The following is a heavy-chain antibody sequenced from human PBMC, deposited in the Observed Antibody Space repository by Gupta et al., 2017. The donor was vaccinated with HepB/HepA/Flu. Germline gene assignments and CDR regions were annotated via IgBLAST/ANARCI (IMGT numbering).Heavy chain of an antibody. Sequence: QVQLVQSGSEVKKPGASVKVSCEASRYTFTGYYVHWVRQAPGQGLEWMGWINPNSGGTSYAQKFQGRVTRTRDTSSSTSFSTVYMDLSRLTSDDTAVYYCARVPAALTYFDYWGQGTLVTVSS. CDR3: ARVPAALTYFDY. D-gene: IGHD2-2*01. J-gene: IGHJ4*02. CDR2: INPNSGGT. V-gene: IGHV1-2*02. CDR1: RYTFTGYY.